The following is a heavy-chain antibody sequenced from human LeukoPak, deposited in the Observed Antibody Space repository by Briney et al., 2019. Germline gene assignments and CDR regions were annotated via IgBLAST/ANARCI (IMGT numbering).Heavy chain of an antibody. Sequence: GXXXXSYXXXWVRQAPGKGLEXXAVISYDGSNKYYADSVKGRFTISRDNSKNTLYLQMNSLRAEDTAVYYCAKARAIAARPTPLDYWGQGTLVTVSS. CDR2: ISYDGSNK. CDR1: GXXXXSYX. D-gene: IGHD6-6*01. V-gene: IGHV3-30*18. J-gene: IGHJ4*02. CDR3: AKARAIAARPTPLDY.